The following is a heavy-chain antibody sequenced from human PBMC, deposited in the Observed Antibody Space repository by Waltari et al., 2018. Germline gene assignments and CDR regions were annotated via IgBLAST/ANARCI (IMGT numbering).Heavy chain of an antibody. D-gene: IGHD3-22*01. CDR2: IKQDGSEK. V-gene: IGHV3-7*01. J-gene: IGHJ4*02. CDR3: ARRNYYDSSGYGYFDY. Sequence: EVQLVESGGGLVQPGGSLRLSCAASGFTFSSYWMSWVRQAPGKGLEWVANIKQDGSEKYYVDSVKGRFTISRDNAKNSLYLQMNSLRAEDTAVYYCARRNYYDSSGYGYFDYWGQGTLVTVSP. CDR1: GFTFSSYW.